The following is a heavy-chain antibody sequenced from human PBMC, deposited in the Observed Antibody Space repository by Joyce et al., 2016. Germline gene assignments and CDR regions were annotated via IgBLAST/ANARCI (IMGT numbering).Heavy chain of an antibody. Sequence: EVQLVESGGGLVQPGRSLRLSCATSGFTFTNYWMSWVRKAPGKGLEWVANIQKDGSEKNYVDSVRGRFTISRDNDMNSVSLQMNSLRVEDTAVYYCARLRGSSGWFNGWGQGTLVSVSS. J-gene: IGHJ4*02. V-gene: IGHV3-7*03. CDR2: IQKDGSEK. D-gene: IGHD6-19*01. CDR1: GFTFTNYW. CDR3: ARLRGSSGWFNG.